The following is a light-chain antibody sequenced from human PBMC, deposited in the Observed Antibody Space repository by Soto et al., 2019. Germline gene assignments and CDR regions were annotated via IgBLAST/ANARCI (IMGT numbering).Light chain of an antibody. Sequence: QAVLTQSPSASASLGASVKLTCTLSSGHSSYAIAWHQQQPEKGPRYLMKLNSDGSHSQGDGIPDRFSGSSSGAERYLTISGLQSEDEADYYCQTWGTGIWVFGGGTKLTVL. CDR1: SGHSSYA. CDR3: QTWGTGIWV. J-gene: IGLJ3*02. V-gene: IGLV4-69*01. CDR2: LNSDGSH.